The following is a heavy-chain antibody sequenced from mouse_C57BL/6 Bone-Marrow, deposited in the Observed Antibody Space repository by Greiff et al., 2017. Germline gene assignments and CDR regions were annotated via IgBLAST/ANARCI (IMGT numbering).Heavy chain of an antibody. CDR2: IYPRSGNT. V-gene: IGHV1-81*01. D-gene: IGHD2-4*01. CDR1: GYTFTSYG. J-gene: IGHJ4*01. Sequence: QVQLQQSGAELARPGASVKLSCKASGYTFTSYGISWVKQRTGQGLEWIGEIYPRSGNTYYNEKFKGKATLTAGKSSSTAYMELRSLTSEDSAVYFCARSGRLRRGYAMDYWGQGTSVTVSS. CDR3: ARSGRLRRGYAMDY.